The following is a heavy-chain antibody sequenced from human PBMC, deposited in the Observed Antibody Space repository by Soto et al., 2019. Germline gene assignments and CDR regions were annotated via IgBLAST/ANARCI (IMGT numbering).Heavy chain of an antibody. J-gene: IGHJ4*02. D-gene: IGHD3-22*01. Sequence: PGGSLRLSCAASGFTFSSYAMSWVRQAPGKGLEWVSAISGSGGSTYYADSVKGRFTISRDNSKNTLYLQMNSLRAEDTAVYYCAKNRITMIVVDKTFDYWGQGTLVTVSS. CDR1: GFTFSSYA. CDR2: ISGSGGST. CDR3: AKNRITMIVVDKTFDY. V-gene: IGHV3-23*01.